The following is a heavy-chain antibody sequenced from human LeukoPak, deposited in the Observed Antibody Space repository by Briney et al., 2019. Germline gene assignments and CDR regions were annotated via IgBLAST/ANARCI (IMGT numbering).Heavy chain of an antibody. CDR1: GYTFTSYD. CDR2: MNPNSGNT. D-gene: IGHD3-9*01. CDR3: ARADTYYDILTGYGDY. V-gene: IGHV1-8*01. Sequence: ASVKVSCKASGYTFTSYDINWVRQATGQGLEWMGWMNPNSGNTGYAQKFQGRVTMTTDTSTSTAYMELRSLRSDDTAVYYCARADTYYDILTGYGDYWGQGTLVTVSS. J-gene: IGHJ4*02.